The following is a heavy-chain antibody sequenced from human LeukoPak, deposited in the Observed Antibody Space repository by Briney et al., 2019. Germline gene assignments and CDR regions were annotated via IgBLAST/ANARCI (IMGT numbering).Heavy chain of an antibody. CDR3: GSVLYCGADCYSGGYFFDY. CDR1: GYTFTRHD. CDR2: INPSGDST. J-gene: IGHJ4*02. D-gene: IGHD2-21*02. Sequence: AAEPLTCQGSGYTFTRHDMHWVRHPPGQGLEKMGIINPSGDSTTYAQKFQGRVTMTRDTSTSTVYMELSSLRSEDTALYYCGSVLYCGADCYSGGYFFDYGGQGTLVTVYS. V-gene: IGHV1-46*01.